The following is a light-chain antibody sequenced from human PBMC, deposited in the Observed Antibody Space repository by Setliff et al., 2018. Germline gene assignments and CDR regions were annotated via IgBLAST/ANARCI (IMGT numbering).Light chain of an antibody. CDR2: RSD. CDR3: AAWDASLSGPV. V-gene: IGLV1-47*01. Sequence: QSVLTQPPSVSGTPGQRVSISCSGSGSNIGNNYVCWYQRLPGAATKLLVHRSDQRPSGVPDRFSGSKSGTSASLTISGLRSEDEADYFCAAWDASLSGPVFGGGTKVTVL. CDR1: GSNIGNNY. J-gene: IGLJ3*02.